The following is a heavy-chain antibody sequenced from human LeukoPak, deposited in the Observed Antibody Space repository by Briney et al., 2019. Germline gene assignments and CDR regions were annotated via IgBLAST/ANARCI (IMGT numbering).Heavy chain of an antibody. CDR3: ARRLTQYDCFAP. CDR1: GGSISSSSYY. CDR2: TYYSGST. J-gene: IGHJ5*02. Sequence: PSETLSLTCTVSGGSISSSSYYWGWIRQPPGTGLEWIGSTYYSGSTYYDPSLKSRVTISVDTSKNQFSLKLSSVTAADTAVYYCARRLTQYDCFAPWGQGIRVTVSS. V-gene: IGHV4-39*01. D-gene: IGHD2-2*01.